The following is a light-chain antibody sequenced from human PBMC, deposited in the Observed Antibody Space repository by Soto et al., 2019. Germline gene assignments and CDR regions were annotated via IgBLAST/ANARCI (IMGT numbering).Light chain of an antibody. CDR3: CSFTTSSTYV. CDR2: DVT. V-gene: IGLV2-14*01. J-gene: IGLJ1*01. Sequence: QSALNQPASVSGSPGQSITISCTGTSSDVGGYNYVSWYQQYPGKAPKVMIYDVTNRTSGVSNRFSGSRSGNTASLTISGLQAEDEADYYCCSFTTSSTYVFGTGTKVTVL. CDR1: SSDVGGYNY.